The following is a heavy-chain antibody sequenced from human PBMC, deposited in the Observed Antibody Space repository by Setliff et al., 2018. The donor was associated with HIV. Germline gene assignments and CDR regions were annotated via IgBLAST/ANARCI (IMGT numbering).Heavy chain of an antibody. V-gene: IGHV4-34*01. D-gene: IGHD2-21*01. CDR1: GGSFSDFY. J-gene: IGHJ5*02. CDR2: ISYSGST. Sequence: KPSETLSLTCAVFGGSFSDFYWSWIRQPPGKGLEWIGEISYSGSTVYNPSLKSRVTMSVDASKNLASLNLNSVTAADTAIYYCARGVARQVVIDRWFDPWGQGTPVTVSS. CDR3: ARGVARQVVIDRWFDP.